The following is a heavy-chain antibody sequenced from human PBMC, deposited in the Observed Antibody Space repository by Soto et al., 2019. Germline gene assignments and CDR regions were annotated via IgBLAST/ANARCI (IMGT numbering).Heavy chain of an antibody. Sequence: SETLSLTCTVSGGSISSGGYYWSWIRQHPGKGLEWIGYIYYSGSTYYNPSLKSRVTISVDTSKNQFSLKLSSVTAADTAVYYCARALTDIVVPRGNAFDIWGQGTMVTVSS. CDR1: GGSISSGGYY. D-gene: IGHD2-15*01. CDR3: ARALTDIVVPRGNAFDI. V-gene: IGHV4-31*03. CDR2: IYYSGST. J-gene: IGHJ3*02.